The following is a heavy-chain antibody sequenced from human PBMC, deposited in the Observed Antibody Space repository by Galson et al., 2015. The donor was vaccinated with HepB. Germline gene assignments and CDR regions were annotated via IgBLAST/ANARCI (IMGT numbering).Heavy chain of an antibody. CDR2: ISAYNGNT. D-gene: IGHD3-10*01. CDR3: ARDLSGFDY. CDR1: GYTFTSYG. Sequence: SVKVSCKASGYTFTSYGISWVRQAPGQGLEWMGWISAYNGNTNYAQKFQGRVTMTTDTSTSTVYMELRSLRSDDTAMYYCARDLSGFDYWGQGTLVTVSS. J-gene: IGHJ4*02. V-gene: IGHV1-18*01.